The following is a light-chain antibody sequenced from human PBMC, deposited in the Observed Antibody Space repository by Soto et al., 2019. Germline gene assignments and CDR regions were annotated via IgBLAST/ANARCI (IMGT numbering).Light chain of an antibody. V-gene: IGKV3-15*01. J-gene: IGKJ5*01. Sequence: DIVMTHSPATLSVTPGERATLSCWASQSISSNLAWHQQKPGQAPRLLIYDASTRATGIPARFSGGGSGTEFTLTISGLQSEDFAVYYCQQYDKWPITFGQGTRLEIK. CDR2: DAS. CDR1: QSISSN. CDR3: QQYDKWPIT.